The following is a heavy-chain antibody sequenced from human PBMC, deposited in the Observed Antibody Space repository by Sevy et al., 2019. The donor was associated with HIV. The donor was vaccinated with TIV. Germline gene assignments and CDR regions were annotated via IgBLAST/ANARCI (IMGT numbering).Heavy chain of an antibody. D-gene: IGHD3-16*01. CDR3: AHETFGRFES. V-gene: IGHV3-7*01. CDR2: IRGDGIDK. Sequence: GVSLRLSCAASGFTFSTTWMNWVRQAPGKGLEWVANIRGDGIDKHYVDSVEGRFTISRDNAKNLLFLQMNSLRVEDTAVYYCAHETFGRFESWGQGTLVTVSS. CDR1: GFTFSTTW. J-gene: IGHJ4*02.